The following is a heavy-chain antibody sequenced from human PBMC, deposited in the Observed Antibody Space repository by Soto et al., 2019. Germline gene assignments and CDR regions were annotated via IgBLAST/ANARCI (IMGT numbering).Heavy chain of an antibody. CDR2: IWHDGSNK. CDR1: GFTFSSYG. V-gene: IGHV3-33*01. J-gene: IGHJ4*02. D-gene: IGHD3-22*01. Sequence: GGSLRLSCAASGFTFSSYGMHWVRQAPGKGLEWVAVIWHDGSNKYYADSVKGRFTISRDNSKNTPYLQMNSLRAEDTAVYYCARDMVAYYYDSSGYHWGQGTLVTVSS. CDR3: ARDMVAYYYDSSGYH.